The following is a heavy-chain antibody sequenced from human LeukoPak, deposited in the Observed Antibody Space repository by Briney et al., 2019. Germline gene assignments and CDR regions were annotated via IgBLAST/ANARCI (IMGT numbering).Heavy chain of an antibody. CDR1: GFTFSTST. V-gene: IGHV3-21*01. CDR2: ISSSSSYI. J-gene: IGHJ3*02. Sequence: PGRSLRLSCAASGFTFSTSTMHWVRQAPGKGLEWVSSISSSSSYIYYADSVKGRFTISRDNAKNSLYLQMNSLRAEDTAVYYCARELGGAFDIWGQGTMVTVSS. D-gene: IGHD7-27*01. CDR3: ARELGGAFDI.